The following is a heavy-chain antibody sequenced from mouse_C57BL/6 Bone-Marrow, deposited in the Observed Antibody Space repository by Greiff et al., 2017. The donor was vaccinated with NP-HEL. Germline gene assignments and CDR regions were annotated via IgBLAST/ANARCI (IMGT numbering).Heavy chain of an antibody. CDR1: GYTFTDYY. J-gene: IGHJ4*01. D-gene: IGHD1-1*01. V-gene: IGHV1-75*01. CDR3: ASLHYYGSSSYAMDY. Sequence: QVQLQQSGPELVKPGASVKISCKASGYTFTDYYINWVKQRPGQGLEWIGWIFPGSGSTYYNEKFKGKATLTVDKSSSTAYMLLSSLTSEDSAVYFCASLHYYGSSSYAMDYWGQGTSVTVSS. CDR2: IFPGSGST.